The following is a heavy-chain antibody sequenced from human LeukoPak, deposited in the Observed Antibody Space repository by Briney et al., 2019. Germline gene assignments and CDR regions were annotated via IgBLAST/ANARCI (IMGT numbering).Heavy chain of an antibody. Sequence: GGSLRLSCAASGFTFSSYDMHWVRQAPGKGSEWVAIIRYDGSNENYVDSVKGRFTISRDNSKKTLYLQMNSLRAEDTAVYYCARSRYNLDYWGQGTLVTVSS. CDR1: GFTFSSYD. V-gene: IGHV3-33*01. J-gene: IGHJ4*02. CDR3: ARSRYNLDY. CDR2: IRYDGSNE. D-gene: IGHD5-24*01.